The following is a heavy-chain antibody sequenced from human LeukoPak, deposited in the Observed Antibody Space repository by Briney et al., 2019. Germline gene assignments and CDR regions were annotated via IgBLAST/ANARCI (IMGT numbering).Heavy chain of an antibody. J-gene: IGHJ4*02. CDR2: IYSGGST. Sequence: PGGSLRLSCAASGFTVSSNYMSWVRQAPGKGLEWVSVIYSGGSTYYADSVKGRFTISRDNSKNTLYLQMNSLRAEDTAVYYCAKDRSVYDSSGYFDYWGQGTLVTVSS. V-gene: IGHV3-53*05. D-gene: IGHD3-22*01. CDR3: AKDRSVYDSSGYFDY. CDR1: GFTVSSNY.